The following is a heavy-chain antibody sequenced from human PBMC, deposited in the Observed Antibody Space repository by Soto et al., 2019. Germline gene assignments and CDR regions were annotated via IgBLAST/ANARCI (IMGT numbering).Heavy chain of an antibody. CDR3: ARDGILRYFDGWDAFDI. CDR1: GGSISSGGYY. D-gene: IGHD3-9*01. Sequence: QVQLQESGPGLVKPSQTLSLTCTVSGGSISSGGYYWSWIRQHPGKGLEWIGYIYYSGSTYYNPSLKSRVIISVDTSKNQFSLKLSSVTAADTAVYYCARDGILRYFDGWDAFDIWGQGTMVTVSS. CDR2: IYYSGST. J-gene: IGHJ3*02. V-gene: IGHV4-31*03.